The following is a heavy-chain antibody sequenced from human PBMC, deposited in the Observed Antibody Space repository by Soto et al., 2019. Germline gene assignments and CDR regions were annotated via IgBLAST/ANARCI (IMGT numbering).Heavy chain of an antibody. J-gene: IGHJ4*02. CDR3: ATSTNAWTYYFDQ. CDR2: LSGISDTT. CDR1: GFTFSYFA. D-gene: IGHD1-1*01. V-gene: IGHV3-23*01. Sequence: GGHLRLSSEASGFTFSYFAMNWVRPAPETQLKRDSALSGISDTTNYADAVKGRFAISKDTAKNTVYLQIISMSPENKTVYYSATSTNAWTYYFDQGGQGTPVTVSS.